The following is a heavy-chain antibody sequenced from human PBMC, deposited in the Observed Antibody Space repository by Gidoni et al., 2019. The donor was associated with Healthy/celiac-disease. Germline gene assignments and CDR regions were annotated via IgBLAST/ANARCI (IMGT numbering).Heavy chain of an antibody. V-gene: IGHV4-34*01. D-gene: IGHD6-13*01. CDR1: GGSFSGYY. CDR3: ARGLPPYSSSWSNWFDP. Sequence: QVQLQQWGAGLLKPSETLSLTCAVYGGSFSGYYWSWIRQPPGKGLEWIGEINHSGSTNYNPFLKRRVTISVDTSKNQFSLKLSSVTAADTAVYYCARGLPPYSSSWSNWFDPWGQGTLVTVSS. J-gene: IGHJ5*02. CDR2: INHSGST.